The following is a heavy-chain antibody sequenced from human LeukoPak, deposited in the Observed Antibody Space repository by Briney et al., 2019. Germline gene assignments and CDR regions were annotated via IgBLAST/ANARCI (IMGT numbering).Heavy chain of an antibody. V-gene: IGHV3-23*01. CDR2: INTSGGST. J-gene: IGHJ4*02. D-gene: IGHD3-22*01. CDR1: GFTFSSYG. Sequence: PGGSLRLSYAASGFTFSSYGMSWVRQAPGKGLEWVSAINTSGGSTYYADSVKGRFTISRDNAKNSLYLQMNSLRAEDTAVYYCARAHYYDSSGLDYWGQGTLVTVSS. CDR3: ARAHYYDSSGLDY.